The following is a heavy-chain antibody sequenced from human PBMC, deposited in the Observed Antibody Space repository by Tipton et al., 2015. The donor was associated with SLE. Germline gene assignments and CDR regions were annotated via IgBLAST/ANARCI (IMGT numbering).Heavy chain of an antibody. V-gene: IGHV4-61*09. J-gene: IGHJ4*02. CDR1: GGSISSGSYY. Sequence: TLSLTCTVSGGSISSGSYYWRWIRQPAGKGLEWIGHIYTSGSTNYNPSLKSRVTISVDTSKNQFSLKLSSVTAADTALYYCARGTNYDSSGYYSYWGQGTLVTVSS. D-gene: IGHD3-22*01. CDR2: IYTSGST. CDR3: ARGTNYDSSGYYSY.